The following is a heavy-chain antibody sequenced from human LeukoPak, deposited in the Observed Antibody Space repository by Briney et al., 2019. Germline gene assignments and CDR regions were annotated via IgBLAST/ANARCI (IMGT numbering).Heavy chain of an antibody. D-gene: IGHD4-17*01. CDR3: ARYGDYVRSAFDI. V-gene: IGHV4-59*01. CDR2: IYYSGST. J-gene: IGHJ3*02. Sequence: SETLSLTCTVSGGSISSYYWSWIRQPPGKGLEWIGYIYYSGSTNYNPSLKSRVTISVDTSKNQFSLKLSSVTAADTAVYYCARYGDYVRSAFDIWGQGTMVTVSS. CDR1: GGSISSYY.